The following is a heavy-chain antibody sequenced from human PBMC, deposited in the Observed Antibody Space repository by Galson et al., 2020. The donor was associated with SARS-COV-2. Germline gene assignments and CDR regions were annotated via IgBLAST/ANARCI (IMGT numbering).Heavy chain of an antibody. D-gene: IGHD6-13*01. CDR1: GGSISSYY. V-gene: IGHV4-59*01. CDR3: ARGTEAAAGDWEY. CDR2: IYYSGSR. Sequence: SEPLSLTCSVSGGSISSYYWSWIRQPPGKRLEWIAYIYYSGSRHYNPSLQNRVTISVDTSKNQFSLELRSVTTADTAVYYCARGTEAAAGDWEYWGQGTLVTVSS. J-gene: IGHJ4*02.